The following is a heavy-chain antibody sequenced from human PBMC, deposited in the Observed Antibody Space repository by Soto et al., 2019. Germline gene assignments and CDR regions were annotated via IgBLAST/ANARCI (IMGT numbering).Heavy chain of an antibody. CDR3: AHSSGSSWPLDYYYYYMDV. J-gene: IGHJ6*03. CDR1: GFSLSTSGVG. D-gene: IGHD6-13*01. V-gene: IGHV2-5*02. CDR2: IYWDDDK. Sequence: QITLKESGPTLVKPTQTLTLTCTFSGFSLSTSGVGVGWIRQPPGKALEWLALIYWDDDKRYSPSLKSRLTITKDTSKNQVVLTMTNMDPVDTATYYCAHSSGSSWPLDYYYYYMDVWGKGTTVTVSS.